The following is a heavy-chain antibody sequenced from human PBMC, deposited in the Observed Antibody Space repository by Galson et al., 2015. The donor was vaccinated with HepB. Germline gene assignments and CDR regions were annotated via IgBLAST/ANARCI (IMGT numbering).Heavy chain of an antibody. J-gene: IGHJ5*02. CDR3: ARARYDTSDPDH. D-gene: IGHD3-16*01. CDR1: GYSFTQYG. CDR2: ISGYNGNT. Sequence: SVKVSCKASGYSFTQYGITWVRQAPGQGLEWMGWISGYNGNTNYAQNLQSRVTITTDTSPTTDYMELRSLRSDDTAVYYCARARYDTSDPDHWGHGTLVTVSS. V-gene: IGHV1-18*01.